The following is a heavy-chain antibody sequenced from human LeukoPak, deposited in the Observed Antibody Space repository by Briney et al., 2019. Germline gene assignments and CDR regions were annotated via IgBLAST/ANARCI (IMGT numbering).Heavy chain of an antibody. CDR3: AKELGWGYSGYPFNYYYYGMDV. D-gene: IGHD5-12*01. CDR2: ISYDGSNK. V-gene: IGHV3-30*18. Sequence: GGSLRLSCAASGFTFSSYGMHWVRQAPGKGLEWVAVISYDGSNKYYADSVKGRFTISRDNSKNTLYLQMNSLRAEDTAVYYCAKELGWGYSGYPFNYYYYGMDVWGRGTTVTVSS. J-gene: IGHJ6*02. CDR1: GFTFSSYG.